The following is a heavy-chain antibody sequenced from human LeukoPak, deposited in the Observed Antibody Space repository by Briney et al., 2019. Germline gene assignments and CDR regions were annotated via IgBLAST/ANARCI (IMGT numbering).Heavy chain of an antibody. J-gene: IGHJ4*02. CDR1: GVTLSVYA. CDR2: ISGRGVST. Sequence: GSPRLSCAASGVTLSVYAMSGVCHAPEEGRGSVSAISGRGVSTSYADSVKGRFTNSRYNSKNTLYLQMNSLTAKNTHVNYLPKGSRSEYSYGFVAYWGQGTLVTVSS. CDR3: PKGSRSEYSYGFVAY. V-gene: IGHV3-23*01. D-gene: IGHD5-18*01.